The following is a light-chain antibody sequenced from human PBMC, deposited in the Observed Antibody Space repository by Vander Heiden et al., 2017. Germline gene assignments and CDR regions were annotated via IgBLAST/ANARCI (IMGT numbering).Light chain of an antibody. CDR3: SSYTSSSTSVV. CDR1: SSDVGGYNY. J-gene: IGLJ2*01. Sequence: QSALTQPASVSVSPGQSITISCTGTSSDVGGYNYVSWYQQHPGKAPKLMIYDVSNRPSGVSNRFSGSKSGNTASLTISGLQAEDEADYYCSSYTSSSTSVVFGGGTKLTVL. CDR2: DVS. V-gene: IGLV2-14*01.